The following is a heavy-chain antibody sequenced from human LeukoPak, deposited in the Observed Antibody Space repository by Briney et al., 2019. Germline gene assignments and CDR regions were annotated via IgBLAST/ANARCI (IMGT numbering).Heavy chain of an antibody. Sequence: GGSLRLSCAASGFTFSSYGMHWVRQAPGKGLEWVAVISYDGSNKYYADSVKGRFTISRDNSKNTLYLQMNSLRAEDTAVYYCAKDITIFGVVIIGGMDVWGQGTTVTVSS. V-gene: IGHV3-30*18. CDR3: AKDITIFGVVIIGGMDV. J-gene: IGHJ6*02. CDR2: ISYDGSNK. D-gene: IGHD3-3*01. CDR1: GFTFSSYG.